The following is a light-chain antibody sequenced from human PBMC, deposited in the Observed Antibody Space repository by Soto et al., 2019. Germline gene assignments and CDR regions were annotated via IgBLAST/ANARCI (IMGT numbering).Light chain of an antibody. CDR2: KAS. V-gene: IGKV1-5*03. CDR1: QSISSW. Sequence: QLTQSPSSLSASVGDRVTITCRASQSISSWLAWYQQKPGKAPKPLIYKASSLESGVPSRFSGSGSGTEFTLTISSLQPDDFATYYCQQYNSYSQTFGQGTKVDIK. CDR3: QQYNSYSQT. J-gene: IGKJ1*01.